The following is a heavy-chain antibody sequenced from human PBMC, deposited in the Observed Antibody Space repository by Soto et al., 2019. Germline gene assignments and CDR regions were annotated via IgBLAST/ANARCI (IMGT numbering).Heavy chain of an antibody. CDR1: GGSISSYY. D-gene: IGHD3-10*01. CDR3: ALGYYYGSGSYGDY. J-gene: IGHJ4*02. Sequence: SETLSLTCTVSGGSISSYYLSWMRQPPAKGLEWIGYIYYSGSTNYNPSLKSRVTISVDTSKNQFSLKLSSVTAADTAVYYCALGYYYGSGSYGDYWGQGTLVTVSS. V-gene: IGHV4-59*01. CDR2: IYYSGST.